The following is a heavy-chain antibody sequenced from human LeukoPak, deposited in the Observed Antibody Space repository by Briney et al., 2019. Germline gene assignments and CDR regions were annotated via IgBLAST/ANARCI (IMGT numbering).Heavy chain of an antibody. Sequence: ASVKVSCKASGGTFSSYAISWVRQAPGQGLEWMGGIIPIFGTANYAQKFQGRVTITADKSTSTAYMELSSLRSADTAVYYCARITMVRGVIFDWYFDLWGRGTLVTVSS. D-gene: IGHD3-10*01. CDR2: IIPIFGTA. CDR3: ARITMVRGVIFDWYFDL. J-gene: IGHJ2*01. CDR1: GGTFSSYA. V-gene: IGHV1-69*06.